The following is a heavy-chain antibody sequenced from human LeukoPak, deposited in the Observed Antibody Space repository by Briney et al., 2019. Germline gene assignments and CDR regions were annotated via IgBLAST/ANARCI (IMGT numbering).Heavy chain of an antibody. J-gene: IGHJ5*02. CDR3: AREIERQWLGESYNWFDP. V-gene: IGHV1-2*02. D-gene: IGHD6-19*01. CDR2: INPNSGGT. CDR1: GYTFTGYY. Sequence: GASVKVSCKASGYTFTGYYMHWVRQAPGQGLEWMGWINPNSGGTNYAQKFQGRVTMTRDTSISTAYMELSRLRSDDTAVYYCAREIERQWLGESYNWFDPWGQGTLVTVSS.